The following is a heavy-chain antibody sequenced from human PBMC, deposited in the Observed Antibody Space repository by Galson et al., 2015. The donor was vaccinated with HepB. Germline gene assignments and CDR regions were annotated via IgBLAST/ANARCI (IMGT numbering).Heavy chain of an antibody. J-gene: IGHJ5*02. D-gene: IGHD2-15*01. CDR3: ARRQGARECSGGSCYLVYWFDP. CDR1: GYSFTSYW. Sequence: QSGAEVKKPGESLRISCKGSGYSFTSYWISWVRQMPGKGLEWMGRIDPSDSYTNYGPSFQGHVTISADKSISTAYLQWSSLKASDTAMYYCARRQGARECSGGSCYLVYWFDPWGQGTLVTVSS. V-gene: IGHV5-10-1*01. CDR2: IDPSDSYT.